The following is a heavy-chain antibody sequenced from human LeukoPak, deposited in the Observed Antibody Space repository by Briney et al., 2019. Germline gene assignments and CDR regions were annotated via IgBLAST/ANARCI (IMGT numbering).Heavy chain of an antibody. CDR2: ISSSSSYI. J-gene: IGHJ4*02. Sequence: PGGSLRLSCAASGFTFSSYSMNWVRQAPGKGLEWVSSISSSSSYIYYADSVKGRFTISRDNAKNSLYLQMNSLRAEDTAVYYCARRDTVTTWTIDYWGQGTLVTVSS. CDR1: GFTFSSYS. D-gene: IGHD4-17*01. CDR3: ARRDTVTTWTIDY. V-gene: IGHV3-21*01.